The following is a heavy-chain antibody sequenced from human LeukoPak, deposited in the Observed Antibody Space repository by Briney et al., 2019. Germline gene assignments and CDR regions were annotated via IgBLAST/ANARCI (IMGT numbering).Heavy chain of an antibody. J-gene: IGHJ5*02. Sequence: GGSLRLSCAASDFTFSTYAMSWVRQAPGRGLEWVSTISGGGGTTYYADSVKGRFTISRDNSKNTLYLQMNSLRAEDTAVYYCAKEASSLWRWFDPWGQGTLVTVSS. CDR1: DFTFSTYA. V-gene: IGHV3-23*01. CDR2: ISGGGGTT. D-gene: IGHD6-19*01. CDR3: AKEASSLWRWFDP.